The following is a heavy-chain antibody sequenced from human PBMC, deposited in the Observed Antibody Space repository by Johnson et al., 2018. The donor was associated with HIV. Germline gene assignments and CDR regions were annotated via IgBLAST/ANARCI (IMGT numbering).Heavy chain of an antibody. V-gene: IGHV3-11*04. CDR1: GFTFSDYS. J-gene: IGHJ3*01. CDR2: ISKSGSII. CDR3: ATTYDFWSGYFAFDF. Sequence: QVQLVESGGGLVKPGGSLPLSCAASGFTFSDYSMTWIRQAPGKGLEWVSYISKSGSIIYYADSVKGRFTISRDNAKNSLYLQMNSLRAEDTAVYYCATTYDFWSGYFAFDFWGQGTMVTISS. D-gene: IGHD3-3*01.